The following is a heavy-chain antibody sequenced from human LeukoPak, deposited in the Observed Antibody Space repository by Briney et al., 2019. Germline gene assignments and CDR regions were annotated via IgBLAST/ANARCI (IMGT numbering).Heavy chain of an antibody. Sequence: GASVKVSCKASGYTFTGYYMHWVRQAPGQGLEWMGWINPNSGGTNYAQKFQGRVTMTRDTSISTAYMELSRLRSDDTAVYYCAIFALHHDYGDYGGLCTDYCGHGPLVPVSS. D-gene: IGHD4-17*01. V-gene: IGHV1-2*02. J-gene: IGHJ4*01. CDR1: GYTFTGYY. CDR2: INPNSGGT. CDR3: AIFALHHDYGDYGGLCTDY.